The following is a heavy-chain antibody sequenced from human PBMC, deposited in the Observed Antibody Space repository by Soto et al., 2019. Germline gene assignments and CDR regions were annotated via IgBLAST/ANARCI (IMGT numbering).Heavy chain of an antibody. CDR3: WTSYNSSWSGVPRYYYGRDV. CDR1: GYTFTSYD. J-gene: IGHJ6*02. V-gene: IGHV1-8*01. Sequence: ASVKVSCKASGYTFTSYDINGVRQATGQGLEWMGWMNPNSGNTGYAQKFQGRVTMTRNTSISTAYMELSSLRSEDTAVYYCWTSYNSSWSGVPRYYYGRDVWGQGTLVTVSS. D-gene: IGHD6-13*01. CDR2: MNPNSGNT.